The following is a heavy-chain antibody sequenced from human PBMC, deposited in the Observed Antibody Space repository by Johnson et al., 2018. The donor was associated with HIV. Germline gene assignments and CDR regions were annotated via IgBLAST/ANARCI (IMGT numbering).Heavy chain of an antibody. V-gene: IGHV3-33*01. CDR3: ASWHGDYGNAFDI. J-gene: IGHJ3*02. CDR1: GFTFSSYG. Sequence: VQLVESGGGVVQPGRSLRLSCAASGFTFSSYGMHWVRQAPGKGLEWVAVIWYDGSNTYYADSVKGRFTFSRDNSKNTLYLQMNSLRAEDTAVYYCASWHGDYGNAFDIWGQGTMVTVSS. CDR2: IWYDGSNT. D-gene: IGHD4-17*01.